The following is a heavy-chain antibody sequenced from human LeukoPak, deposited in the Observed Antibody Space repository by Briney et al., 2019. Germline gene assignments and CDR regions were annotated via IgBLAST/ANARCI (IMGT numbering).Heavy chain of an antibody. CDR3: ARGRFGYSYGSRPRWFDP. V-gene: IGHV4-38-2*02. CDR2: IYHSGST. J-gene: IGHJ5*02. CDR1: GYSISSGYY. Sequence: PSETLSLTCTVSGYSISSGYYWAWIRQSPGKGLEWIGTIYHSGSTYYNPSLKSRVTISVDTSKNQLSLKLSSVTAADTAVYYCARGRFGYSYGSRPRWFDPWGQGTLVTVSS. D-gene: IGHD5-18*01.